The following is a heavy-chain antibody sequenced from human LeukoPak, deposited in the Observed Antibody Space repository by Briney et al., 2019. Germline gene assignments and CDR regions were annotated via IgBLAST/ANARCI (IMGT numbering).Heavy chain of an antibody. CDR1: GGSISSLY. CDR2: IYYSGST. CDR3: ARDRGVRAYYYYMDV. Sequence: SETLSLTCTVSGGSISSLYWSWIRQPPGKGLEWIGYIYYSGSTNYNPSLKSRVTISLDTSKNQFSLKLSSVTAADTAVYYCARDRGVRAYYYYMDVWGKGTTVTVSS. J-gene: IGHJ6*03. V-gene: IGHV4-59*11.